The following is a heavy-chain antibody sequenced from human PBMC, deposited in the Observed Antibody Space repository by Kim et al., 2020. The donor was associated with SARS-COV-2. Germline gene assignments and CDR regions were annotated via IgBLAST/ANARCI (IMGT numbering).Heavy chain of an antibody. Sequence: GGSLRLSCAASGFTFSSYSMNWVRQAPGKGLEWVSYISSSSSTIYYADSVKGRFTISRDNAKNSLYLQMNSLRAEDTAVYYCANWRRGSPFDYWGQGTLVTVSS. CDR3: ANWRRGSPFDY. J-gene: IGHJ4*02. D-gene: IGHD3-10*01. CDR2: ISSSSSTI. CDR1: GFTFSSYS. V-gene: IGHV3-48*04.